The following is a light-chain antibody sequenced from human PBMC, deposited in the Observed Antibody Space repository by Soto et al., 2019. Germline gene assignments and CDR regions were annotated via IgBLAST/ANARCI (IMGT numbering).Light chain of an antibody. J-gene: IGKJ1*01. CDR2: WAS. CDR3: QQYYTAPWT. V-gene: IGKV4-1*01. CDR1: RSVLYSSNNKNF. Sequence: DIVMTQSRDSLAVSLGERATINCQSSRSVLYSSNNKNFLAWYQHKPGQPPKLIIYWASIRESGVPDRFSGSGSGTHFTLTISSLQAEDVPVYYCQQYYTAPWTFGQGTKVEIK.